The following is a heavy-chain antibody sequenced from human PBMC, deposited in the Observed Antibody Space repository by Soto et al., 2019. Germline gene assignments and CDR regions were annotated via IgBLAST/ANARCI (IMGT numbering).Heavy chain of an antibody. D-gene: IGHD3-22*01. J-gene: IGHJ5*02. V-gene: IGHV4-38-2*01. Sequence: SVTLSLTCAVSGYSIISGYYFDVVRDPAGKVVEWIGSIYHGGSTYYSPSLNSRVTLSIDMTNNHVSLILNSVTAADTAVYYCARVGPWVPYYYDSSPYTFENWFDPWGQGTLVTVSS. CDR2: IYHGGST. CDR3: ARVGPWVPYYYDSSPYTFENWFDP. CDR1: GYSIISGYY.